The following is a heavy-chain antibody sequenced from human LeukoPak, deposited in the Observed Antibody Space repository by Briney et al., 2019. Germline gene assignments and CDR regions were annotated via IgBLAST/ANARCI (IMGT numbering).Heavy chain of an antibody. CDR3: ARETTHFDGSGTYGPTNIDY. V-gene: IGHV3-21*01. Sequence: PGGSLRLSCAASGFSFTAYSMAWVRQAPGKGLEWVSSISRSSSYRYYGDSVMGRFTISRDNAGNSLYLQMNSLSVEDTAVYYCARETTHFDGSGTYGPTNIDYWGQGTLVTVSS. D-gene: IGHD3-10*01. J-gene: IGHJ4*02. CDR2: ISRSSSYR. CDR1: GFSFTAYS.